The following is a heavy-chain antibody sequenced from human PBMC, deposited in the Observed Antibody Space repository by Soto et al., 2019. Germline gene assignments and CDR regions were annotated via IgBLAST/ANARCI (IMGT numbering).Heavy chain of an antibody. Sequence: PSESLALACSASGDTITTYGYYWGWNRQPPGKGLQWIGNVYWTGSTFSHPSLTSRVFISVDTSKNEFSLRLTSVTAADTAVYYCARGHYTYGLLIDYWGPGTLVTVSS. CDR1: GDTITTYGYY. CDR3: ARGHYTYGLLIDY. V-gene: IGHV4-39*01. CDR2: VYWTGST. J-gene: IGHJ4*02. D-gene: IGHD2-8*01.